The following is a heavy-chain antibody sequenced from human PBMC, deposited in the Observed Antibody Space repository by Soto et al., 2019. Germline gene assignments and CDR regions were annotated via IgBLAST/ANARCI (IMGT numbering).Heavy chain of an antibody. CDR2: IYYSGST. Sequence: QVQLQESGPGLVKPSETLSLTCTVSGGSISSYYWSWIRQPPGRGLEWIGYIYYSGSTNYNPSHKSRVIISVDTSKNQFSLKLSSVTAADTAVYYCARRYGAAFDYWGQGTLVTVSS. CDR1: GGSISSYY. D-gene: IGHD2-15*01. J-gene: IGHJ4*02. V-gene: IGHV4-59*01. CDR3: ARRYGAAFDY.